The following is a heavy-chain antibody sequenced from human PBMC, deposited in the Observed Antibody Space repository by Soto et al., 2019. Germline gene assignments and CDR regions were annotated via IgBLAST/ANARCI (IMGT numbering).Heavy chain of an antibody. J-gene: IGHJ4*02. Sequence: PSETLSLTCAVSGGSISSGGYSWSWIRQPPGKGLEWIGYIYHSGSTYYNPSLKSRVTISVDRSKNQFSLKLSSVTAADTAVYYCARGYCSGGSCLRVLDYWGQGTLVTVSS. V-gene: IGHV4-30-2*01. CDR1: GGSISSGGYS. D-gene: IGHD2-15*01. CDR2: IYHSGST. CDR3: ARGYCSGGSCLRVLDY.